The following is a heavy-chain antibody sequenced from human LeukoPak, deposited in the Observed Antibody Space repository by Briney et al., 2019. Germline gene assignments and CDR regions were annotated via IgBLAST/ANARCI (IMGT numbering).Heavy chain of an antibody. D-gene: IGHD3-22*01. CDR1: GFTFSSYA. CDR2: ISGSGGST. CDR3: AKPADYYDSSGYLYYFDY. V-gene: IGHV3-23*01. Sequence: GGSLRLSCAASGFTFSSYAMSWVRQAPGKGLEWVSAISGSGGSTYYADSVKGRFTISRDNSKNTLFLQMNSLRAEDTAVYYCAKPADYYDSSGYLYYFDYWGQGTLVTVSS. J-gene: IGHJ4*02.